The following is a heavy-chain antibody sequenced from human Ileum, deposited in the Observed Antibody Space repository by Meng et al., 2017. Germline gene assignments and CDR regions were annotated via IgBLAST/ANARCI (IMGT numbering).Heavy chain of an antibody. CDR2: INSDASST. V-gene: IGHV3-74*02. Sequence: VHRVECGGGVVQRGRSLRLSCAASVFTFSSYAMRWVRQAPGKGLVCVSRINSDASSTTYADSVKGRFTISRDNAKNTLYLQMNSLRAEDTAVYYCVRASYYFDYWSQGTLVTVSS. J-gene: IGHJ4*02. CDR1: VFTFSSYA. CDR3: VRASYYFDY.